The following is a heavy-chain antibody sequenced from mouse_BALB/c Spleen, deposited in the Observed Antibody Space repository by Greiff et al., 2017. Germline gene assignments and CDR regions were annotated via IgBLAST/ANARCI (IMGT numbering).Heavy chain of an antibody. CDR1: GFTFSSYA. CDR3: ARDPDSSGYGRFAY. CDR2: ISSGGSYT. V-gene: IGHV5-9-4*01. J-gene: IGHJ3*01. D-gene: IGHD3-2*01. Sequence: EGKLMESGGGLVKPGGSLKLSCAASGFTFSSYAMSGVRQAPEKRLEWVAEISSGGSYTYYPDTVTGRFTISRDNAKNTLYLEMSSLRSEDTAMYYCARDPDSSGYGRFAYWGQGTLVTVSA.